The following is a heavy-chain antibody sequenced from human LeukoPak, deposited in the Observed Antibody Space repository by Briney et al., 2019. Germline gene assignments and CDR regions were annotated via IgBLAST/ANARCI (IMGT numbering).Heavy chain of an antibody. J-gene: IGHJ3*02. V-gene: IGHV1-2*02. CDR1: GYTFTSYD. D-gene: IGHD4-17*01. CDR3: ARGSGTTVTRDDAFDI. Sequence: EASVKVSCKASGYTFTSYDINWVRQATGQGLEWMGWINPNSGGTNYAQKFQGRVTMTRDTSISTAYMELSRLRSDDTAVYYCARGSGTTVTRDDAFDIWGQGTMVTVSS. CDR2: INPNSGGT.